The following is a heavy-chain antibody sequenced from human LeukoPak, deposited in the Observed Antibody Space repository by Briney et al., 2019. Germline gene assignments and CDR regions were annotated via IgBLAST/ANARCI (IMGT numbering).Heavy chain of an antibody. Sequence: PGGSLRLSCAASGFTFSSYAMSWVRQAPRKRLELVSAISGSGGSTYYADSVKGRFTISRDNSKNTLYLQMNSLRAEDTAVYYCAKDAYYYDSSGYYAAIDYWGQGTLVTVSS. CDR1: GFTFSSYA. V-gene: IGHV3-23*01. CDR3: AKDAYYYDSSGYYAAIDY. J-gene: IGHJ4*02. CDR2: ISGSGGST. D-gene: IGHD3-22*01.